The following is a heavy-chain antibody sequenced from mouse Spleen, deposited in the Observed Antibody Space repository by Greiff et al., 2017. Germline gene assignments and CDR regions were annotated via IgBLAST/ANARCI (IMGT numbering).Heavy chain of an antibody. CDR3: ARLDHYYGSSSYAMDY. CDR1: GYTFTSYW. V-gene: IGHV1-55*01. D-gene: IGHD1-1*01. J-gene: IGHJ4*01. CDR2: IYPGSGST. Sequence: QVHVKQPGAELVKPGASVKMSCKASGYTFTSYWITWVKQRPGQGLEWIGDIYPGSGSTNYNEKFKSKATLTVDTSSSTAYMQLSSLTSEDSAVYYCARLDHYYGSSSYAMDYWGQGTSVTVSS.